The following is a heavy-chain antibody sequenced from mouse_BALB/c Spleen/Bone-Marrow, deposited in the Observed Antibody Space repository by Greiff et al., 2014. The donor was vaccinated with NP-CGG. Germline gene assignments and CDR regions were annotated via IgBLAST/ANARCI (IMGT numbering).Heavy chain of an antibody. D-gene: IGHD4-1*01. CDR3: TRQRNWDHYAMDY. CDR1: GFTFSTYG. V-gene: IGHV5-6*01. Sequence: EVKLMESGGDLVKPGGSLKLSCAASGFTFSTYGMSWVRQTPDSVKGRFTISRDNANNTLYLQMSSLKSEDTAMYYCTRQRNWDHYAMDYWGQGTSVTVSS. J-gene: IGHJ4*01.